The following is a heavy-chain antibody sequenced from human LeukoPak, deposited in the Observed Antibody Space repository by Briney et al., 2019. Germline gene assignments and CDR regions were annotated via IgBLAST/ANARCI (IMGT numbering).Heavy chain of an antibody. V-gene: IGHV1-2*02. J-gene: IGHJ3*02. CDR1: GYTFTGYY. CDR3: ARDRVQLERGDAFDI. D-gene: IGHD1-1*01. Sequence: VASVKVSCKASGYTFTGYYMHWVRQAPGQGLEWMGWINPNSGGTSYAQKFQGRVTMTRDTSISTAYMELSRLRSDDTAVYYCARDRVQLERGDAFDIWGQGTMVTVSS. CDR2: INPNSGGT.